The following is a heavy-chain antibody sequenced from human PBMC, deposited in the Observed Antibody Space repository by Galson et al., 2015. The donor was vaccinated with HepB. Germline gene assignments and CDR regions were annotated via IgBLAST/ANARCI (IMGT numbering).Heavy chain of an antibody. CDR2: ISYDGSNK. D-gene: IGHD5-18*01. Sequence: SLRLSCAASGFTFSSYAMHWVRQAPGKGLEWVAVISYDGSNKYYADSVKGRFTISRDNSKNTLYLQMNSLRAEDTAVYYCASLRLPNYCCYYGMDVWGQGTTVTVSS. CDR3: ASLRLPNYCCYYGMDV. CDR1: GFTFSSYA. V-gene: IGHV3-30-3*01. J-gene: IGHJ6*02.